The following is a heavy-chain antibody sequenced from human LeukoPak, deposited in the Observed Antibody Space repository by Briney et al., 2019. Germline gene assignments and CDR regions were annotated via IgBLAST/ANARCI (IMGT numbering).Heavy chain of an antibody. V-gene: IGHV3-23*01. CDR2: ITTSGDNT. J-gene: IGHJ4*02. CDR1: GFTFSSYI. D-gene: IGHD3-22*01. CDR3: AEASSGNKFDF. Sequence: PGGPLRLSCAVSGFTFSSYIMAWVRQAPGKAPEWVSTITTSGDNTYYADSVKGRFTISRDNSKNTLYLQMNSRRAEDTAVYYCAEASSGNKFDFWGQGTLATVSS.